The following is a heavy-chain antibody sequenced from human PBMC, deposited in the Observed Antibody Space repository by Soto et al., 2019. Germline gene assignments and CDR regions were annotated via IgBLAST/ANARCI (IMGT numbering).Heavy chain of an antibody. Sequence: LSLTCTVSGGSISSGGYYWSWIRQHPGKGLEWIGYIYYSGSTYYNPSLKSRVTISVDTSKNQFSLKLSSVTAADTAVYYCARDFRASYDFWSGYYQSQYYYGMDVWGQGTTVTVSS. CDR2: IYYSGST. V-gene: IGHV4-31*03. CDR3: ARDFRASYDFWSGYYQSQYYYGMDV. CDR1: GGSISSGGYY. D-gene: IGHD3-3*01. J-gene: IGHJ6*02.